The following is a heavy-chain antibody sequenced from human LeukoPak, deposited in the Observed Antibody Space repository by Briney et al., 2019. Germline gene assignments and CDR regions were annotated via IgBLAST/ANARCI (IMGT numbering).Heavy chain of an antibody. J-gene: IGHJ1*01. CDR1: GFTFSDYY. CDR2: ISSSGSTI. Sequence: NPGGSLRLSCAASGFTFSDYYMSWIRQAPGKGLEWVSYISSSGSTIYYADSVKGRFTISRDNAKNSLYLQMNSLRAEDTGVYYCARAPSEIGGYYPEYFRHWGQGTLVIVSS. D-gene: IGHD3-22*01. V-gene: IGHV3-11*04. CDR3: ARAPSEIGGYYPEYFRH.